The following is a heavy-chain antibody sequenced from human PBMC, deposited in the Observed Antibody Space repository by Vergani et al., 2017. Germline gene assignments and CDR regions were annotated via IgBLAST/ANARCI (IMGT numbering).Heavy chain of an antibody. V-gene: IGHV4-61*02. J-gene: IGHJ4*02. CDR3: ARDHKVRGPFDY. D-gene: IGHD3-10*01. CDR1: GGSISSGSYY. Sequence: QVQLQESGPGLVKPSQTLSLTCTVSGGSISSGSYYWSWLRQPAGKGLEWIGRIYTSGSTNYNPSLKSRVTISVDTSKNQFSLKLSSVTAADTAVYYCARDHKVRGPFDYWGQGTLVTVSS. CDR2: IYTSGST.